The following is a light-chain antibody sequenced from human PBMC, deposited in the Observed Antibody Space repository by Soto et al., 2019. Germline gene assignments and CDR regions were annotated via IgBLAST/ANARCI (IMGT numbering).Light chain of an antibody. J-gene: IGLJ2*01. Sequence: QSALTQPASVSGSPGQSITISCTGTSSDVGAYTFVSWYQQHPDKVPKLMIFDVSRRPSGVSDRFSGSKSGNTASLTISGLQAEDEADYYCSSYTSSSTLVVFGGGTKLTVL. CDR1: SSDVGAYTF. CDR2: DVS. V-gene: IGLV2-14*03. CDR3: SSYTSSSTLVV.